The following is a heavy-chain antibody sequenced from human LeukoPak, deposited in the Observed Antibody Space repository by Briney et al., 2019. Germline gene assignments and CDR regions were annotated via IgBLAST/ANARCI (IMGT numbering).Heavy chain of an antibody. CDR2: INPSGGST. D-gene: IGHD3-22*01. CDR3: ARAPDEVYYYDSSGYYNNYFDY. V-gene: IGHV1-46*01. J-gene: IGHJ4*02. CDR1: GYTFTSYY. Sequence: ASVKVSCKASGYTFTSYYMHWVRQAPGQGLEWMGIINPSGGSTSYAQKFQGRVTMTRDTSTSTVYMELSSLRSEDTAVYYCARAPDEVYYYDSSGYYNNYFDYWGQGTLVTVSS.